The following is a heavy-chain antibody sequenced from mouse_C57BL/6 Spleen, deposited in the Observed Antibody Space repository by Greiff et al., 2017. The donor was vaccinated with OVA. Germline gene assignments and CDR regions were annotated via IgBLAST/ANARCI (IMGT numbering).Heavy chain of an antibody. Sequence: EVHLVESGGGLVQPGGSMKLSCVASGFTFSNYWMNWVRQSPEKGLEWVAQIRLKSDNYATHYAESVKGRFTISRDDSKSSVYLQMNNLRAEDTGIYYCSLYDYEAMDYWGQGTSVTVSS. V-gene: IGHV6-3*01. CDR1: GFTFSNYW. CDR3: SLYDYEAMDY. CDR2: IRLKSDNYAT. J-gene: IGHJ4*01. D-gene: IGHD1-3*01.